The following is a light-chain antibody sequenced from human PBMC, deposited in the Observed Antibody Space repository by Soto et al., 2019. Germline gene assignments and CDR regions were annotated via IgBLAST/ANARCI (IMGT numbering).Light chain of an antibody. CDR3: ASWDFTLSAGV. CDR2: DNY. V-gene: IGLV1-51*01. J-gene: IGLJ3*02. Sequence: QSVLTQPPSVSAAPGQKVTISCSGSSSNIGSDYVSWFQQVPGTAPKLLIYDNYKRPSGIPDRFSGSKSGTSATLGITGLQTGDEADYYCASWDFTLSAGVFGGGTQLTVL. CDR1: SSNIGSDY.